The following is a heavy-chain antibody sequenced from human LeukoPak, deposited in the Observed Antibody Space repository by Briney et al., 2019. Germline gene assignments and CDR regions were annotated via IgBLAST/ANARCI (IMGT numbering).Heavy chain of an antibody. CDR3: ARHSRGADYFDY. CDR2: IYYSGST. J-gene: IGHJ4*02. D-gene: IGHD1-26*01. Sequence: SETLSLTCTVSGGSISSYYWSWIRQPPGKGLEWIGSIYYSGSTYYNPSLKSRVTISVDTSKNQFSLKLSSVTAADTAVYYCARHSRGADYFDYWGQGTLVTVSS. CDR1: GGSISSYY. V-gene: IGHV4-59*05.